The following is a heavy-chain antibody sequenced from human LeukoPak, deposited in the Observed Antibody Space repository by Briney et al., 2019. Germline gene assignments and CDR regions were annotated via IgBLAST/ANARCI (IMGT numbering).Heavy chain of an antibody. V-gene: IGHV4-61*02. Sequence: PSETLSLTCTVSGGSISSSSYSWSWIRQPAGKGLEWIGRIYTSGSTNYNPSLKSRVTMSVDTSKNQFSLKLSSVTAADTAVYYCARSQTNSGSYPFDYWGQGTLVTVSS. CDR1: GGSISSSSYS. D-gene: IGHD1-26*01. J-gene: IGHJ4*02. CDR2: IYTSGST. CDR3: ARSQTNSGSYPFDY.